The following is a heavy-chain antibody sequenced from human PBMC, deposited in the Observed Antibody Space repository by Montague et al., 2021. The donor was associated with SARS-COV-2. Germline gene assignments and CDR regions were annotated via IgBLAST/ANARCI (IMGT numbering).Heavy chain of an antibody. CDR2: IYYSGST. CDR1: DGSINNYY. CDR3: ARGRGLYYESSGGLYYMDV. D-gene: IGHD3-22*01. J-gene: IGHJ6*03. Sequence: SETLSLTCTVSDGSINNYYWSWIRQPPGKGLEWIGDIYYSGSTNYNPSLKSRVTISVDTSKSQFSLQLSAVTAADTAVYYCARGRGLYYESSGGLYYMDVWGEGTTVTVSS. V-gene: IGHV4-59*01.